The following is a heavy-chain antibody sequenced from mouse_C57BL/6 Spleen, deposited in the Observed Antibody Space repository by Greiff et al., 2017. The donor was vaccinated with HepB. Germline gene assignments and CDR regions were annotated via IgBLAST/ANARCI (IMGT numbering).Heavy chain of an antibody. CDR1: GYTFTSYT. CDR2: INPSSGYT. D-gene: IGHD2-1*01. V-gene: IGHV1-4*01. J-gene: IGHJ4*01. Sequence: VQLQQSGAELARPGASVKMSCKASGYTFTSYTMHWVKQRPGQGLEWIGYINPSSGYTKYNQKFKDKATWTADKSSSTAYMQLSSLTSEDSAVYYCARSDGNFAMDYWGQGTSVTVSS. CDR3: ARSDGNFAMDY.